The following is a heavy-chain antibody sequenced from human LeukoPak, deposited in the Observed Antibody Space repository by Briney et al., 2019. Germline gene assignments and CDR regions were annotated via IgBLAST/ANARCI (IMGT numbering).Heavy chain of an antibody. CDR3: ARDYRSSSGGSKFDP. V-gene: IGHV1-2*06. D-gene: IGHD6-6*01. CDR1: GYTFTGYY. CDR2: INPNSGGT. J-gene: IGHJ5*02. Sequence: ASVKVSCKASGYTFTGYYMHWVRQAPGQGLEWMGRINPNSGGTNYAQKFQGRVTMTRDTSISTAYMELSRLRSDDTAVYYCARDYRSSSGGSKFDPWGQGALVTVSS.